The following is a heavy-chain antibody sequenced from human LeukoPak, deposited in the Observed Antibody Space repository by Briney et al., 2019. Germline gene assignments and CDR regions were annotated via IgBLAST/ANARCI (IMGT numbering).Heavy chain of an antibody. CDR1: GFTFSSYW. V-gene: IGHV3-7*01. D-gene: IGHD2-2*01. CDR2: IKQDGSEK. J-gene: IGHJ6*02. Sequence: GVLRLSCAASGFTFSSYWMSWVRQAPGKGLEWVANIKQDGSEKYYVDSVKGRFTISRDNAKNSLYLQMNSLRAEDTAVYYCARAEVGYCGSTSCYYCYGMDVWGQGTTVTVSS. CDR3: ARAEVGYCGSTSCYYCYGMDV.